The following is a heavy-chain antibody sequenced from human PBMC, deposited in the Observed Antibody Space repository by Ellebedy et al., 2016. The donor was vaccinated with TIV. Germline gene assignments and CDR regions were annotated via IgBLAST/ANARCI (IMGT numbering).Heavy chain of an antibody. J-gene: IGHJ4*02. CDR3: AKDNDYYDSSGYQDLNYFDY. Sequence: PGGSLRLSCAASGFTFDDYAMHWVRQAPGKGLEWVSLISGDGGSTYYADSVKGRFTISRDNSKNSLYLQMNSLRTEDTALYYCAKDNDYYDSSGYQDLNYFDYWGQGTLVTVSS. CDR1: GFTFDDYA. D-gene: IGHD3-22*01. V-gene: IGHV3-43*02. CDR2: ISGDGGST.